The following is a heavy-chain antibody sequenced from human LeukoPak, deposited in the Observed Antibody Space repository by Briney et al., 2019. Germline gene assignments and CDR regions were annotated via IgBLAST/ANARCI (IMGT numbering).Heavy chain of an antibody. V-gene: IGHV5-51*01. CDR1: GYSFTSYW. J-gene: IGHJ4*02. D-gene: IGHD6-19*01. CDR2: INPGDFDT. CDR3: ARRIGSGWYDY. Sequence: GESLKISCKGSGYSFTSYWIGWVRQMPGKGLEWLGIINPGDFDTRYSPSFQGQVTISADKSISTANLQWSSLKASDTAMYYCARRIGSGWYDYWGQGTLVTVSS.